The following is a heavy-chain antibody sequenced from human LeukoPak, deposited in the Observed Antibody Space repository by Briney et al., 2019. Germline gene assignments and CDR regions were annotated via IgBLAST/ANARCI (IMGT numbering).Heavy chain of an antibody. CDR1: GGSISTHY. V-gene: IGHV4-59*11. D-gene: IGHD6-13*01. J-gene: IGHJ4*02. CDR3: ARSGGYSSSWSL. Sequence: PSETLSLTCTVSGGSISTHYWNWIRQPPAKGLEWIGYISNSGITTYNPSLKSRVTISVDSSKSQFSLKLNSVTAADTAVYYCARSGGYSSSWSLWGQGTLATVSS. CDR2: ISNSGIT.